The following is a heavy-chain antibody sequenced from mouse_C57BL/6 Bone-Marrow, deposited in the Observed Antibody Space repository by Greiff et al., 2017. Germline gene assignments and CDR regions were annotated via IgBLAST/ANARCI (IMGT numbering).Heavy chain of an antibody. Sequence: QVQLQQSGAELVRPGTSVKVSCKASGYAFTNYLIEWVKQRPGQGLEWIGVINPGSGGTNYNEKFKGKATLTADKSSSTAYMQLSSLTSEDSAVYFCARAENYYGSSFYFGYWGQGTTLTVSS. CDR2: INPGSGGT. CDR1: GYAFTNYL. D-gene: IGHD1-1*01. J-gene: IGHJ2*01. CDR3: ARAENYYGSSFYFGY. V-gene: IGHV1-54*01.